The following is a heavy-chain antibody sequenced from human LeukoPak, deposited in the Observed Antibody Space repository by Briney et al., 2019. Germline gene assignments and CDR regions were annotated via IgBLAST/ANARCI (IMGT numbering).Heavy chain of an antibody. D-gene: IGHD2/OR15-2a*01. Sequence: GXXLXLSCAASGFTFSGHSMNWVRQATGKGLEWVSYISSSRTTIYYADSVKGRFNISRDNARNSLYLQMNTLRPEDTAVYYCARAAHPSFHYFDYCGQGAMATVSS. J-gene: IGHJ4*02. V-gene: IGHV3-48*01. CDR1: GFTFSGHS. CDR3: ARAAHPSFHYFDY. CDR2: ISSSRTTI.